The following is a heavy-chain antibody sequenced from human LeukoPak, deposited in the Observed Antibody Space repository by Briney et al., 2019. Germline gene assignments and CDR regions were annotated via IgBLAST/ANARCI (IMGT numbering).Heavy chain of an antibody. J-gene: IGHJ3*02. V-gene: IGHV3-48*01. CDR2: ISSSSSTI. CDR1: GFTFSSYS. Sequence: GGSLRLSCAASGFTFSSYSMNWVHQAPGKGLEWVSYISSSSSTIYYADSVKGRFTISRDNSKNTLYLQMNSLRAEDTAVYYCAKVDPQRWLQSGAFDIWGQGTMVTVSS. CDR3: AKVDPQRWLQSGAFDI. D-gene: IGHD5-24*01.